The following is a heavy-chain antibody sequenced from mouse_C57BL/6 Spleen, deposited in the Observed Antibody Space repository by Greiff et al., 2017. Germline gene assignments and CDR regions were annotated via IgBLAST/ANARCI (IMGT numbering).Heavy chain of an antibody. D-gene: IGHD2-5*01. CDR3: APYYSNYVDY. CDR2: IDPSDSYT. V-gene: IGHV1-59*01. Sequence: VQLQQPGAELVRPGTSVKLSCKASGYTFTSYWMHWVKQRPGQGLEWIGVIDPSDSYTNYNQKFKGKATLTVDTSSSTAYMQLSSLTSEDSAVYYCAPYYSNYVDYWGQGTSVTVSS. J-gene: IGHJ4*01. CDR1: GYTFTSYW.